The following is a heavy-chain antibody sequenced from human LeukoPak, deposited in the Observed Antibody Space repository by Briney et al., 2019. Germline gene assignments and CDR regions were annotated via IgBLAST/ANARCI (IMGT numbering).Heavy chain of an antibody. Sequence: PGGSVTLSCTVSGITLSNYGMSWVRQAPGKGLEWVAGISASGGRTNYADSVKGRFTISRDNPKNTLYLQMNSLRAEDTAVYFCAKRGVVIRVILVGFHKEAYYFDSWGQGALVTVSS. V-gene: IGHV3-23*01. CDR3: AKRGVVIRVILVGFHKEAYYFDS. J-gene: IGHJ4*02. CDR2: ISASGGRT. CDR1: GITLSNYG. D-gene: IGHD3-22*01.